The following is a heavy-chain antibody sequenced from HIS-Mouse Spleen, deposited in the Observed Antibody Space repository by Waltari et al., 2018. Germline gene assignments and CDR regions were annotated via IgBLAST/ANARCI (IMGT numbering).Heavy chain of an antibody. CDR2: INHSGST. Sequence: QVQLQQWGAGLLKPSETLSLTCAVYGGSFSGYYWSWIRQPPGKGLEWIGEINHSGSTNYNPSLKSRVTISVDTSKNQFSLKLSSVTAADTAVYYCARGPYGDYGRVDPWGQGTLVTVSS. J-gene: IGHJ5*02. CDR1: GGSFSGYY. CDR3: ARGPYGDYGRVDP. D-gene: IGHD4-17*01. V-gene: IGHV4-34*01.